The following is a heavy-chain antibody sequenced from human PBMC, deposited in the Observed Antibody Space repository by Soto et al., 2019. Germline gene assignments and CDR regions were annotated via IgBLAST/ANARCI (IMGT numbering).Heavy chain of an antibody. D-gene: IGHD2-2*01. CDR3: ASSPSIPDIVVVPAAFKDYYGMDV. J-gene: IGHJ6*02. CDR1: GYRSTSHW. CDR2: IDPSDSYT. Sequence: SCKGSGYRSTSHWISLVRQMPGKGLEWVRSIDPSDSYTNYSPSFQGHVTISADKSSSTAYLQWSSLKASDTAMYYCASSPSIPDIVVVPAAFKDYYGMDVWGQGTPVTVSS. V-gene: IGHV5-10-1*01.